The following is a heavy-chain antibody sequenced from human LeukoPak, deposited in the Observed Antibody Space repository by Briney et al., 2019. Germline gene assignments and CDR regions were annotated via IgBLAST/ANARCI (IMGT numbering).Heavy chain of an antibody. CDR1: GFTFSSYS. CDR2: ISSSSSYI. J-gene: IGHJ4*02. Sequence: GGSLRLSCAASGFTFSSYSMNWVRQAPGKGLEWVSSISSSSSYIYYADSVKGRFTISRDNAKNSLYLQMNSLRAEDTAVYYCAREYYDFWSGYHNGGPIDYWGQGTLVTVSS. V-gene: IGHV3-21*01. CDR3: AREYYDFWSGYHNGGPIDY. D-gene: IGHD3-3*01.